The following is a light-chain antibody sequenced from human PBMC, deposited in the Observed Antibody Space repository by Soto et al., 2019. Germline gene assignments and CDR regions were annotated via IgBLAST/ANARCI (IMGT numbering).Light chain of an antibody. CDR2: EVS. CDR1: SSDVGSYNL. CDR3: CSYARSSSV. Sequence: SALTQPASVSGSPGQSITISCTGTSSDVGSYNLVSWYQQHPGKAPKLMICEVSKRPSGVSNRFSGSKSGNTASLTISGLQAEDEADYYCCSYARSSSVFGTGTKVTVL. V-gene: IGLV2-23*02. J-gene: IGLJ1*01.